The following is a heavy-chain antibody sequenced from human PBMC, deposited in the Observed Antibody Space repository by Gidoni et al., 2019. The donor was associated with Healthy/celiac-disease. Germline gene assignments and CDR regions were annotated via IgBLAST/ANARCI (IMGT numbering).Heavy chain of an antibody. J-gene: IGHJ4*02. CDR1: GFTFGDYA. CDR3: TRDGYYYDSSGRFSLFDY. CDR2: IRSKAYGGTT. V-gene: IGHV3-49*03. Sequence: EVQLVESGGGLVQPGRSLRLSCTASGFTFGDYAMSWFRQAPGKGLEWVGFIRSKAYGGTTEYAASVKGRFTISRDDSKSIAYLQMNSLKTEDTAVYYCTRDGYYYDSSGRFSLFDYWGQGTLVTVSS. D-gene: IGHD3-22*01.